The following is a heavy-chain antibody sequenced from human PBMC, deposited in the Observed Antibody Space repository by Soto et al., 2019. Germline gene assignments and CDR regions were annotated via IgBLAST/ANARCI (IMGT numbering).Heavy chain of an antibody. D-gene: IGHD2-2*01. Sequence: GESLKISCKGSGYSFTSYWISWVRQMPGKGLEWMGRIDPSDSYTNYSPSFQGHVTISADKSISTAYLQWSSLKASDTAMYYCARVVQYCSSTSCPGGFDPWGQVTLVTVSS. CDR2: IDPSDSYT. V-gene: IGHV5-10-1*01. CDR3: ARVVQYCSSTSCPGGFDP. CDR1: GYSFTSYW. J-gene: IGHJ5*02.